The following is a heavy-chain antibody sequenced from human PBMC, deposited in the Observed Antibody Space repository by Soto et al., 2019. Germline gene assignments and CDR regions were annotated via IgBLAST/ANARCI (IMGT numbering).Heavy chain of an antibody. D-gene: IGHD3-22*01. Sequence: SQTLSLTCTVSGGSVSSGSYYLSWIRPPPGKGLEWIGYIYYSGSTNYNPSLKSRVTISVDTSKNQFSLKLSSVTAADTAVYYCAHSSGYYQNTNWFDPWGQGTLVTVSS. J-gene: IGHJ5*02. CDR1: GGSVSSGSYY. CDR2: IYYSGST. V-gene: IGHV4-61*01. CDR3: AHSSGYYQNTNWFDP.